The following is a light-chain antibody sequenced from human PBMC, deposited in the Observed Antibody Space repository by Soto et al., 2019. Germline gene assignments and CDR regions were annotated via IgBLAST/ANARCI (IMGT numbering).Light chain of an antibody. CDR1: SSDIGGYNY. Sequence: QSVLTQPASVSGSPGQSITIFCTGTSSDIGGYNYVSWFQQHPGKAPKLMISDVSNRPSGVSNRFSGSKSGNTASLTISGLQAEDEADYYCSSYTSGSTFYVFGTGTKVTVL. V-gene: IGLV2-14*01. CDR2: DVS. J-gene: IGLJ1*01. CDR3: SSYTSGSTFYV.